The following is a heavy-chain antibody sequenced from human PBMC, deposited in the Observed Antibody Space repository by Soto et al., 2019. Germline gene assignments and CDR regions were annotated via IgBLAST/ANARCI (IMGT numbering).Heavy chain of an antibody. Sequence: GSLRLSCAASGFRFRTRAMSWVRQAPGKGLEWVASIRPGGDSTYYADSVKGRFAVSRDNSNVTLYLQMDSLRVEDTAIYHCTTDSADIVVVPATFGMDVWGQGTTVTVSS. CDR2: IRPGGDST. CDR1: GFRFRTRA. D-gene: IGHD2-2*01. V-gene: IGHV3-23*01. J-gene: IGHJ6*02. CDR3: TTDSADIVVVPATFGMDV.